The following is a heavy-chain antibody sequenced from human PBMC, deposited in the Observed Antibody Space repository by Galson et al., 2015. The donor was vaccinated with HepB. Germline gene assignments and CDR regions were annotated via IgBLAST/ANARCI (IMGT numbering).Heavy chain of an antibody. CDR2: ILHDGSKK. V-gene: IGHV3-30-3*01. D-gene: IGHD3-3*01. CDR3: ARADTIHQIFDY. Sequence: SLRLSCAASGFTFSSYAMHWVRQAPGKGLEWVALILHDGSKKYYADSVKGRFTISRDNSKNTLYLQVNSLRADDTAVYYCARADTIHQIFDYWGQGTLVTVSS. J-gene: IGHJ4*02. CDR1: GFTFSSYA.